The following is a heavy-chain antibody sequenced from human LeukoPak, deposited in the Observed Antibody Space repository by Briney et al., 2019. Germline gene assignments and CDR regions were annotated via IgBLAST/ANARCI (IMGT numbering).Heavy chain of an antibody. J-gene: IGHJ4*01. V-gene: IGHV3-23*01. CDR1: GFTFSSYA. CDR2: ISGSGGST. CDR3: AQKRGGYTPFDY. Sequence: GGSLRLSCAASGFTFSSYAMSWVRQAPGKGLEWVSAISGSGGSTYYADSVKGRFTISRDNSKNTLYLQMNSLRAEDTAIYYCAQKRGGYTPFDYWGQGTLVTVSS. D-gene: IGHD5-12*01.